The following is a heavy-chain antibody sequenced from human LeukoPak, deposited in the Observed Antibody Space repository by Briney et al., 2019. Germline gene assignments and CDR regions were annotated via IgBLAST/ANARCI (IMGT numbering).Heavy chain of an antibody. J-gene: IGHJ4*02. V-gene: IGHV4-31*03. CDR3: ARARPAVAGYYFDY. D-gene: IGHD6-19*01. CDR1: GGSISSSSYY. CDR2: IYYSGST. Sequence: SETLSLTCTVSGGSISSSSYYWGRIRQPPGKGLEWIGYIYYSGSTYYNPSLKSRVTISVDTSKNQFSLKLSSVTAADTAVYYCARARPAVAGYYFDYWGQGTLVTVSS.